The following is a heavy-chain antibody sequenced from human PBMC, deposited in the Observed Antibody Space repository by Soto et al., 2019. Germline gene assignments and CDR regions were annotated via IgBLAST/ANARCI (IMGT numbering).Heavy chain of an antibody. CDR1: GFIVSRNY. CDR3: ARGGGSAYVTPPISNWFDP. V-gene: IGHV3-53*02. CDR2: IDGGGYT. Sequence: EVQLVETGGGLIQPGGSLRLSCAASGFIVSRNYMYWVRQAPRKGLEWVSVIDGGGYTYYADSVKGRFTISRDNSKNTLHLQMNSLRAEDSAVYYCARGGGSAYVTPPISNWFDPWGQGTLVTVSS. J-gene: IGHJ5*02. D-gene: IGHD3-22*01.